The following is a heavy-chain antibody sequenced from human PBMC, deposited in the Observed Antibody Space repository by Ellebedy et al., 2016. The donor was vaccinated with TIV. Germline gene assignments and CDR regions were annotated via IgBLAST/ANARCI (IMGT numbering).Heavy chain of an antibody. CDR1: GFTFSDHY. D-gene: IGHD5/OR15-5a*01. J-gene: IGHJ6*02. Sequence: GESLKISCAASGFTFSDHYMDWVRQAPGKGLEWVGRTTDKVNRYTTEYSASVRGRFTNSRDDSKNSVYLQMKSLKTDDTAVYYCAKITVVYVQGREYDGMDVWGQGTTVTVSS. CDR2: TTDKVNRYTT. CDR3: AKITVVYVQGREYDGMDV. V-gene: IGHV3-72*01.